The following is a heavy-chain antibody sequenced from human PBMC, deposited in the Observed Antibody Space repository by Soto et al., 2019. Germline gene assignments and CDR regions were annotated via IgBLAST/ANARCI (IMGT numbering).Heavy chain of an antibody. Sequence: SVKVSCKASGGTFSSYAISWVRQATGQGLEWMGGIIPIFGTANYAQKFQGRVTITADESTSTAYMELSSLRSEDTAVYYCARAKGYCGGGICYSGPILAFWRQGTLVPVS. CDR2: IIPIFGTA. D-gene: IGHD2-15*01. CDR1: GGTFSSYA. V-gene: IGHV1-69*13. J-gene: IGHJ4*02. CDR3: ARAKGYCGGGICYSGPILAF.